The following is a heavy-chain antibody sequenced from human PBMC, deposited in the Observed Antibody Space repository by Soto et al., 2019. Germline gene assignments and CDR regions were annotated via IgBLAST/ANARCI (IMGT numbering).Heavy chain of an antibody. D-gene: IGHD3-22*01. CDR2: IKQDGGEE. CDR3: ARVYYESRGPTKYRAFDF. J-gene: IGHJ3*01. CDR1: RFIFSDYS. V-gene: IGHV3-7*01. Sequence: PGGSLSPCCSASRFIFSDYSMSWVRQSPGKGLEGVANIKQDGGEEDYVDSVKGRLTISRDNAKNSLYLQMNSLRAEDTAVYYCARVYYESRGPTKYRAFDFWGQGTMVTVSS.